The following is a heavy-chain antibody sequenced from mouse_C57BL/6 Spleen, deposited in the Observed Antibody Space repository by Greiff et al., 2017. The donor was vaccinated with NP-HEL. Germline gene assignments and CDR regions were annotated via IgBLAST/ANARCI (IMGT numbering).Heavy chain of an antibody. CDR3: ARDGYYYGSRNYAMDY. J-gene: IGHJ4*01. D-gene: IGHD1-1*01. V-gene: IGHV1-80*01. Sequence: QVQLQQSGAELVKPGASVKISCKASGYAFSSYWMNWVKQRPGKGLEWIGQIYPGDGDTNYNGKFKGKATLTAEKSSSTAYMQLSSLTSEDSAVYFCARDGYYYGSRNYAMDYWGQGTSVTVSS. CDR2: IYPGDGDT. CDR1: GYAFSSYW.